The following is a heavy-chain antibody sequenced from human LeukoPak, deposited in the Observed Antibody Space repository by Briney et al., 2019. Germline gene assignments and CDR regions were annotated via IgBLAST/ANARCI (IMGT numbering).Heavy chain of an antibody. CDR1: GYTFTGYY. CDR3: ARDTSEHDYSCFGY. D-gene: IGHD4-11*01. J-gene: IGHJ4*02. V-gene: IGHV1-2*02. CDR2: INPNTGAT. Sequence: ASVKVSCKASGYTFTGYYMHWVRQAPGQGLEWMGWINPNTGATHHAQKFLGRVTLTRDTSISTAYMELSSLIDDTAVYYCARDTSEHDYSCFGYWGQGTLVTVSS.